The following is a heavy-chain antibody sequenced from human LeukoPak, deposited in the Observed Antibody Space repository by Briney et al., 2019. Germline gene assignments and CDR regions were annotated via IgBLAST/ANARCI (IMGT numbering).Heavy chain of an antibody. CDR1: GGSFSGYH. CDR2: INHSGST. J-gene: IGHJ5*02. CDR3: ARGLRRVTTSFFWFDP. D-gene: IGHD3-22*01. Sequence: SETLSLTCAVYGGSFSGYHWSWIRQPPGKGLEWIGEINHSGSTNYNPSLKSRVTISVDTSKNQFSLKLSSVTAADTAVYYCARGLRRVTTSFFWFDPWGQGTLVTVSS. V-gene: IGHV4-34*01.